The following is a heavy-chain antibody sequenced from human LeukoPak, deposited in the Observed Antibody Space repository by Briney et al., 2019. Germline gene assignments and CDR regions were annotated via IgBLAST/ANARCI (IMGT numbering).Heavy chain of an antibody. Sequence: GGSLRLSCAASGFTFSTYSMNWVRQAPGKGLEWVSSISSSSSHIYYADSVKGRFTISRDNAKNSLYLQMNSLRAEDTAVYYCAKGWSGYYIFDYWGQGTLVTVSS. V-gene: IGHV3-21*04. CDR3: AKGWSGYYIFDY. D-gene: IGHD3-3*01. CDR2: ISSSSSHI. J-gene: IGHJ4*02. CDR1: GFTFSTYS.